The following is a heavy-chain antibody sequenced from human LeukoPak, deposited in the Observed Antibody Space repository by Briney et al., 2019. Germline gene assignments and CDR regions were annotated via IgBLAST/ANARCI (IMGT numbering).Heavy chain of an antibody. CDR2: IYTSGST. Sequence: SETLSLTCTVSGGSISSGTYYWSWIRQPAGKGLEWIGRIYTSGSTNYNPSLKSRVTISVDTSKNQFSLKLSSVTAADTAVYYCARHGGYHSPIDYWGQGTLVTVSS. J-gene: IGHJ4*02. CDR1: GGSISSGTYY. D-gene: IGHD3-22*01. V-gene: IGHV4-61*02. CDR3: ARHGGYHSPIDY.